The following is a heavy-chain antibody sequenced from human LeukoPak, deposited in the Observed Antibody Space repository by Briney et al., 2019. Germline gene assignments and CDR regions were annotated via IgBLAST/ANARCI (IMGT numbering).Heavy chain of an antibody. CDR2: IKQDGSEK. Sequence: GGSLRLSCAASGFTFSGYWMGWVRQAPGKGLEWVANIKQDGSEKYYVDSVKGRFTISRDNAKNSLYLQMNSLRDEDTAVYYCAKDSGWILFDDWGQGTLVTVSS. J-gene: IGHJ4*02. D-gene: IGHD2-2*03. CDR1: GFTFSGYW. V-gene: IGHV3-7*03. CDR3: AKDSGWILFDD.